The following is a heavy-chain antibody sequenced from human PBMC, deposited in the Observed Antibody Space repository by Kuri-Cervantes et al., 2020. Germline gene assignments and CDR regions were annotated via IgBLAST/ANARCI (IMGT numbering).Heavy chain of an antibody. CDR1: GFAVSNNY. V-gene: IGHV3-53*01. CDR2: IYSGST. J-gene: IGHJ4*02. CDR3: ARDKSD. Sequence: GESLKISCAASGFAVSNNYMSWVRQAPGKGLEWVSLIYSGSTYYADSVKGRFTISRDNSKNTVYLQTNSLRADDTAVYYCARDKSDWGQGTLVTVSS.